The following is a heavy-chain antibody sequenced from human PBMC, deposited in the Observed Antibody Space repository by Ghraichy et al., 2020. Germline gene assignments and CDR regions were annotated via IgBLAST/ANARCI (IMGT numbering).Heavy chain of an antibody. CDR1: GFTFSDYA. Sequence: GESLNISCAASGFTFSDYAIHWVRQAPGKGLEWVAVITYDGSNKYYADSVKGRFTISRDNTKNTLYLQMNSLRAEDTAVYYCARDYYGDYEVYVDYWCQGALDTGSS. V-gene: IGHV3-33*01. D-gene: IGHD4-17*01. J-gene: IGHJ4*02. CDR3: ARDYYGDYEVYVDY. CDR2: ITYDGSNK.